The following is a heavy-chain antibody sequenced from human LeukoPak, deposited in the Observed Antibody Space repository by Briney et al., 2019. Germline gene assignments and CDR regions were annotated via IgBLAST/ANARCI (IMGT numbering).Heavy chain of an antibody. Sequence: ASVKVSCKASGGTFSSYAISWVRQAPGQGLEWMGRIIPILGIANYAQKFQGRVTITADKSTSTAYMELSSLISEDTAVYYCATDLERFLEWLFSDTWGQGTLVTVSS. J-gene: IGHJ5*02. V-gene: IGHV1-69*04. CDR2: IIPILGIA. CDR1: GGTFSSYA. CDR3: ATDLERFLEWLFSDT. D-gene: IGHD3-3*01.